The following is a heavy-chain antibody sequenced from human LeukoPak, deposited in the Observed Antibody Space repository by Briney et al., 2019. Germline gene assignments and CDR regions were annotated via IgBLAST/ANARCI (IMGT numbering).Heavy chain of an antibody. D-gene: IGHD6-13*01. V-gene: IGHV3-74*01. J-gene: IGHJ4*02. CDR3: ARAGYSSSWKDYFDY. CDR1: GFTFSNYW. CDR2: INTDGSST. Sequence: GGSLRLSCAASGFTFSNYWLHWVRQAPGKGLVWVSRINTDGSSTSYADSVKGRFTISRDNAKNSLYLQMNSLRAEDTAVYYCARAGYSSSWKDYFDYWGQGTLVTVSS.